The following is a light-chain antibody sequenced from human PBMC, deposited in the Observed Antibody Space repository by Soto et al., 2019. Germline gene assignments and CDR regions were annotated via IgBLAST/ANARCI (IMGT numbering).Light chain of an antibody. Sequence: EIVLTQSPGTLSLSPGERATLSCRASQSVSSSYLAWYQQKPGQAPRLLIYGASSRATGIPERFRGSGSGRDFTLTISRLEPEDFAVYYCQQYGSSPWTFGQGTKVEIK. CDR2: GAS. J-gene: IGKJ1*01. V-gene: IGKV3-20*01. CDR3: QQYGSSPWT. CDR1: QSVSSSY.